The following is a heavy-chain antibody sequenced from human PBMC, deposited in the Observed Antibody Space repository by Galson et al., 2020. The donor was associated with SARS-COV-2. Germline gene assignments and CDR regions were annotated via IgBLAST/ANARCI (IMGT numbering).Heavy chain of an antibody. CDR3: ARADFGSTYYYYMNV. V-gene: IGHV4-30-4*01. D-gene: IGHD3-10*01. CDR1: GGSISSGDYY. J-gene: IGHJ6*03. Sequence: SETLSLTCSVSGGSISSGDYYWNWIRQTPGKGLEWIGYMYHSGNTYNNPSLKRRITISVDTSKNQFSLTLTSVTAADTAVYYCARADFGSTYYYYMNVWGKGTTVTVSS. CDR2: MYHSGNT.